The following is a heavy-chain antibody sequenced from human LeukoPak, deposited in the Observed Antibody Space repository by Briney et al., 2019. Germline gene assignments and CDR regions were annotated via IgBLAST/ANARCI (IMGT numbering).Heavy chain of an antibody. CDR2: ISFDGSNK. J-gene: IGHJ4*02. V-gene: IGHV3-30-3*01. CDR1: AFTFSNYA. CDR3: AGVLAFDY. Sequence: PGGPLRLSCAASAFTFSNYAMHLVRQAPGEGLEWVTLISFDGSNKYYADSVKGRFTISRDNSKNTLYLQMNSLRAEDTAAYYCAGVLAFDYWGQGTLVTVSS. D-gene: IGHD2-8*01.